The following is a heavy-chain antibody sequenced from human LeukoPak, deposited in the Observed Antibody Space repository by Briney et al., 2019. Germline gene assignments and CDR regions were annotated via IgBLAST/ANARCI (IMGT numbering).Heavy chain of an antibody. CDR2: INNDGTDT. CDR1: GFTFRSFW. D-gene: IGHD2-8*02. CDR3: ARRYSSYWSLSLD. J-gene: IGHJ4*02. V-gene: IGHV3-74*01. Sequence: PGGSLRLSCGASGFTFRSFWIHWVRQAPGKGLVGVGRINNDGTDTIYAVSGKGRFIVSRDNATTSMYLQMNSLRAEDTAVYYCARRYSSYWSLSLDWGQGTLVTVSA.